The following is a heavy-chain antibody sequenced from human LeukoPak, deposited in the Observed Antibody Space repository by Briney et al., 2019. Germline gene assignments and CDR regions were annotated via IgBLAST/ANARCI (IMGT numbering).Heavy chain of an antibody. CDR1: GYTFTGYY. V-gene: IGHV1-2*02. Sequence: ASVKVSCKASGYTFTGYYMHWVRQAPGQGLGWMGWINPNSGGTNYAQKFQGRVTMTRNTSISTAYMELSSLRSEDTAVYYCARSHYDILTGYFGARYYYYYMGVWGKGTTVTISS. CDR2: INPNSGGT. J-gene: IGHJ6*03. D-gene: IGHD3-9*01. CDR3: ARSHYDILTGYFGARYYYYYMGV.